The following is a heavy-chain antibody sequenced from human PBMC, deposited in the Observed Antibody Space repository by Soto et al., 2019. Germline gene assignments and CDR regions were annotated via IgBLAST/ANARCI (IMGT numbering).Heavy chain of an antibody. D-gene: IGHD2-2*01. J-gene: IGHJ6*02. V-gene: IGHV3-30*18. CDR2: ISFDGSKI. Sequence: GSLRLSCEASAFTFSRFAMHWVRQAPGKGLEWVALISFDGSKISYTHSVKDRFTISRDNSKNTLFLQMNNLRAEDTAVYYCAKDVSVIVPMEKVNLFDDYGMDVWGQGTTVTVSS. CDR3: AKDVSVIVPMEKVNLFDDYGMDV. CDR1: AFTFSRFA.